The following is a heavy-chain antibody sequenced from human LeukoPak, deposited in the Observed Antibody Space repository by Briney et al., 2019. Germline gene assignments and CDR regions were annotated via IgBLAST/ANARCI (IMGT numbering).Heavy chain of an antibody. CDR3: VKDNPLDY. J-gene: IGHJ4*02. CDR1: GFTFSSYE. V-gene: IGHV3-48*03. D-gene: IGHD2-15*01. CDR2: ISSSGSTI. Sequence: GGSLRLSCAASGFTFSSYEMNWVRQAPGKGLEWVSYISSSGSTIYYADSVKGRVTISRDNAKNTLYLYVNSLRPDDSAVYYCVKDNPLDYWGQGTLVIVSS.